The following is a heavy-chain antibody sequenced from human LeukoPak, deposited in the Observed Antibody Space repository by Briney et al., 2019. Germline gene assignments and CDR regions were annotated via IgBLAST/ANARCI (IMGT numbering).Heavy chain of an antibody. Sequence: ASVKVSCKASGYTFSSYGISWVRQAPGLGLEWMGWISAYNGNTNYAQKIQGRVTMTTDTSTSTAYMELRSLRSDDTAVYLCASDLGSTALDYWGQGTLVTVSS. V-gene: IGHV1-18*01. CDR3: ASDLGSTALDY. CDR2: ISAYNGNT. J-gene: IGHJ4*02. CDR1: GYTFSSYG. D-gene: IGHD2-15*01.